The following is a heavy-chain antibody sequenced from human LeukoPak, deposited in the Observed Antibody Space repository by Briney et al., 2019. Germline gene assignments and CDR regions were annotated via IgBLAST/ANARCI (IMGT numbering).Heavy chain of an antibody. V-gene: IGHV4-30-4*01. D-gene: IGHD2-15*01. Sequence: SQTLSLTCTVSGGSISSGDYYWSWIRQPPGTGLEWIGSIYYSGSTYYNPSLKSRVTISVDTSKNQFSLKLSSVTAADTAVYYCARASVVAAGGPWFDPWGQGTLVTVSS. J-gene: IGHJ5*02. CDR3: ARASVVAAGGPWFDP. CDR2: IYYSGST. CDR1: GGSISSGDYY.